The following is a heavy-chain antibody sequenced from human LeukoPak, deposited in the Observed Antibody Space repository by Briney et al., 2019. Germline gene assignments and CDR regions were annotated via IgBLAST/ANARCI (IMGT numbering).Heavy chain of an antibody. D-gene: IGHD3-22*01. CDR1: AGSISRYD. CDR2: IYYSGST. CDR3: AREYHYYDTRGYYYFDY. J-gene: IGHJ4*02. V-gene: IGHV4-59*01. Sequence: SETLSLTCSVSAGSISRYDWSWIRQPPGKGLEWIGYIYYSGSTDYNPSLKSRVTISPDTSKNQFSLKLSSVTAADTAVYYCAREYHYYDTRGYYYFDYWGQGTLVTVSS.